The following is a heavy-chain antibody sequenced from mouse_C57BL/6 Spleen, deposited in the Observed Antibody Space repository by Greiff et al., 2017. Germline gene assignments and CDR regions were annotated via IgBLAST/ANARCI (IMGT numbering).Heavy chain of an antibody. Sequence: VQLQQSGPELVKPGASVKISCKASGYTFTDYYMNWVKQSHGKSLEWIGDINPNNGGTSYNQKFKGKATLTVDKSSSTAYMELRSLTSEDSAVYYCAPTGTRYAMDYWGQGTSVTVSS. CDR2: INPNNGGT. CDR1: GYTFTDYY. V-gene: IGHV1-26*01. J-gene: IGHJ4*01. D-gene: IGHD4-1*02. CDR3: APTGTRYAMDY.